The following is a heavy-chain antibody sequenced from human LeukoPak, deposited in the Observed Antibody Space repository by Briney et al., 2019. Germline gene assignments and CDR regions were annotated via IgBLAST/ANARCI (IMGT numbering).Heavy chain of an antibody. CDR2: LFSGGDT. CDR1: GFSFSRYY. Sequence: GGSLRLSCAASGFSFSRYYMSWVRQAPGKGLEWVSVLFSGGDTYYADSVKDRFSISRDSSRETLFLQMNSLRADDTAVYYCARQGYDSGFDYWGHGTMDTVSS. J-gene: IGHJ4*01. V-gene: IGHV3-66*04. CDR3: ARQGYDSGFDY. D-gene: IGHD5-12*01.